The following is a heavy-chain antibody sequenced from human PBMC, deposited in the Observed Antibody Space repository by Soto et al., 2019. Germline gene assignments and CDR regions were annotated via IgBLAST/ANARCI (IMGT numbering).Heavy chain of an antibody. D-gene: IGHD4-17*01. CDR1: GFTFSSYW. Sequence: GGSLRLSCAASGFTFSSYWMRWVRQAPGKGLVWVSRINSDGSSTSYADSVKGRFTISRDNAKNTLYLQMNSLRAEDTAVYYCASVMTTGSEDYYYGMDVWGQGTTVTVSS. V-gene: IGHV3-74*01. CDR2: INSDGSST. CDR3: ASVMTTGSEDYYYGMDV. J-gene: IGHJ6*02.